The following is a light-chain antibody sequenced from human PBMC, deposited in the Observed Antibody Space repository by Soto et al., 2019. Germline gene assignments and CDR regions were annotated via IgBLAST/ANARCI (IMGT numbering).Light chain of an antibody. CDR1: SSNIGINT. Sequence: QSVLTQPPSASGTPGQRVTISCSGSSSNIGINTVNWYQQLPGTAPKLLIYSNNQRPSGVTDRFSGSKSGTSASLAISGLQSEDEADYYCAAWDDSLNGVLFGGGTKPPS. CDR3: AAWDDSLNGVL. V-gene: IGLV1-44*01. J-gene: IGLJ2*01. CDR2: SNN.